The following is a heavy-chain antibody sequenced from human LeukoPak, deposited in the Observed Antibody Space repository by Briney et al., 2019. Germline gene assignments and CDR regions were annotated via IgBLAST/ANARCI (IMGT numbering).Heavy chain of an antibody. Sequence: ASVKVSCKASGYTFTSYSISWVRQAPGQGPEWMGWMSAYNGNTIYAQKVKGRVTMTTDTSTSTAYMELRSLKSDDTAVYYCARASYCSDGRCYSDYWGQGTLVTVSS. CDR2: MSAYNGNT. CDR1: GYTFTSYS. D-gene: IGHD2-15*01. V-gene: IGHV1-18*01. J-gene: IGHJ4*02. CDR3: ARASYCSDGRCYSDY.